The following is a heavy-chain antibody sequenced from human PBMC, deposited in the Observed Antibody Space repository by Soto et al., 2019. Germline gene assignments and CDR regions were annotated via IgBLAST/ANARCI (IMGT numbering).Heavy chain of an antibody. CDR2: INTGNGDT. CDR3: ARDRGSGFGGYYYGMDV. D-gene: IGHD3-3*01. V-gene: IGHV1-3*04. Sequence: QVQLVQSEAEVKKPGASVKVSCKASGYTFTNNAMHWVRQAPGQRLEWMGWINTGNGDTKYSQNFQGRVTITRDTSASTAYMELSSLRSEDTAVYYCARDRGSGFGGYYYGMDVW. CDR1: GYTFTNNA. J-gene: IGHJ6*01.